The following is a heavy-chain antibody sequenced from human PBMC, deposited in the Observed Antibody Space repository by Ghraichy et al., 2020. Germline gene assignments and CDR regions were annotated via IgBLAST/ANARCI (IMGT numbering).Heavy chain of an antibody. CDR1: VGSVSSGSYY. CDR3: ASSDCGGDCYTNYYYYYHMDV. CDR2: IYYSGST. V-gene: IGHV4-61*01. J-gene: IGHJ6*03. Sequence: SQTLSLTCTVSVGSVSSGSYYWSWIRQPPGKGLEWIGYIYYSGSTNYNPSLKSRVTISVDTSKNQFSLKLSSVTAADTAVYYCASSDCGGDCYTNYYYYYHMDVWGKGTTVTVSS. D-gene: IGHD2-21*01.